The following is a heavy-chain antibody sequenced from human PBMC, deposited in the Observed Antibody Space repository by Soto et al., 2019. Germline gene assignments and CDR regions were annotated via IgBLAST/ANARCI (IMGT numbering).Heavy chain of an antibody. J-gene: IGHJ4*02. CDR2: MNPNSGNT. D-gene: IGHD6-6*01. CDR3: ARGLRIAARWFSPGY. Sequence: QVQLVQSGAEVKKPGASVKVSCKASGYTFTSYDINWVRQATGQGLEWMGWMNPNSGNTGYAQKYQCRVTKTRNTSISTAYMELSSLRSEDTAVYYCARGLRIAARWFSPGYWGQGTLVTVSS. V-gene: IGHV1-8*01. CDR1: GYTFTSYD.